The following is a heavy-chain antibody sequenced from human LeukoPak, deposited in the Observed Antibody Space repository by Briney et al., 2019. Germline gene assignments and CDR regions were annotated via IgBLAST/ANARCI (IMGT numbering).Heavy chain of an antibody. CDR1: GYTFTSYD. V-gene: IGHV1-8*01. D-gene: IGHD3-10*01. J-gene: IGHJ5*02. CDR2: MNPNSGNT. CDR3: ARGPPYTYYYGSGSSDNWFDP. Sequence: GASVKVSCKASGYTFTSYDINWVRQATGQGLERMGWMNPNSGNTGYAQKFQGRVTMTRNTSISTAYMELSSLRSEDTAVYYCARGPPYTYYYGSGSSDNWFDPWGQGTLVTVSS.